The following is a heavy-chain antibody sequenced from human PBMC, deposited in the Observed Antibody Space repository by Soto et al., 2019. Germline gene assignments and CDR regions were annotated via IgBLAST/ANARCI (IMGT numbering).Heavy chain of an antibody. D-gene: IGHD2-2*01. J-gene: IGHJ4*02. V-gene: IGHV4-4*07. Sequence: SETLSRTCTVSGGSIRGYYWSWIRQSAGMGLEWIGRMHTSGSTNYNPSLKSRVTFSVDMSKNQISLKLTSVTAADTALYYCVRASMPKAHFDSWGQGTLVTVSS. CDR1: GGSIRGYY. CDR2: MHTSGST. CDR3: VRASMPKAHFDS.